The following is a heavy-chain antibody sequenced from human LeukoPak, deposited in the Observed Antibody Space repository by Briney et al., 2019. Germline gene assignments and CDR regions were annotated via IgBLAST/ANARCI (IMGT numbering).Heavy chain of an antibody. Sequence: NTSETLSLTCAVYGGSFSGYYWSWIRQPPGKGLEWIGEINHSGSTNYNPSLKSRVTISVDTSKNQFSLKLSSVTAADTAVYYCARGNRYYDILTGYMARPYYFDYWGQGTLVTVSS. D-gene: IGHD3-9*01. CDR1: GGSFSGYY. CDR2: INHSGST. J-gene: IGHJ4*02. CDR3: ARGNRYYDILTGYMARPYYFDY. V-gene: IGHV4-34*01.